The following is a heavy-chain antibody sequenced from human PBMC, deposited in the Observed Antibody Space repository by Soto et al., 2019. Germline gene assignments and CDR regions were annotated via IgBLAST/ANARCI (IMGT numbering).Heavy chain of an antibody. V-gene: IGHV1-69*13. CDR2: IIPIFGTA. J-gene: IGHJ4*02. Sequence: SVKVSCKASGGTFSSYAISWVRQAPGQGLEWMGGIIPIFGTANYAQKFQGRVTITADESTSTAYMELSSLRSEDTAVYYCAREVGYGDYVFDYWGQGTLVTVSS. CDR1: GGTFSSYA. D-gene: IGHD4-17*01. CDR3: AREVGYGDYVFDY.